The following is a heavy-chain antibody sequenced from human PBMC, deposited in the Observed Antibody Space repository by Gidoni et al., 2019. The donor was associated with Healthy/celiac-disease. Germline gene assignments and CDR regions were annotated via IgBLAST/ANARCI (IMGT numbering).Heavy chain of an antibody. CDR3: AREASRGSGWYGGCGY. J-gene: IGHJ4*02. D-gene: IGHD6-19*01. Sequence: QVQLVQSGAEVKKPGASVKVSCKASGYTFTSYYMHWVRQAPGQGLEWMGIINPSGGSTSYAQKFQGRVTMTRDTSTSTVYMELSSLRSEDTAVYYCAREASRGSGWYGGCGYWGQGTLVTVSS. V-gene: IGHV1-46*03. CDR1: GYTFTSYY. CDR2: INPSGGST.